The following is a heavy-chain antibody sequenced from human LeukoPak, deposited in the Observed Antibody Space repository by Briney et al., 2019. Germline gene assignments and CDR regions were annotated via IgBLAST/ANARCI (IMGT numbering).Heavy chain of an antibody. D-gene: IGHD1-26*01. Sequence: GGSLRLSCTASGFPFGDSAIHWVRQAPGKGLEWVGFIRNKAHGGTTEYAASVKGRFTISRDDSKTISYLQMNSLESDDTAVYYCTRGRYSYNWFDPWGQGTLVTVSS. CDR1: GFPFGDSA. CDR2: IRNKAHGGTT. CDR3: TRGRYSYNWFDP. J-gene: IGHJ5*02. V-gene: IGHV3-49*04.